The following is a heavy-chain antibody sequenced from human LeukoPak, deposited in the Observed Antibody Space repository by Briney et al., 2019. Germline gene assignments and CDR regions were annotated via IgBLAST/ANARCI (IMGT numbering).Heavy chain of an antibody. D-gene: IGHD2-2*01. V-gene: IGHV3-66*01. CDR1: GFSVSSTY. Sequence: PGGSLRLSCAASGFSVSSTYMSWVRQAPGKGLEWVAIIYSRSTYYADSVRGRFTISRDSSKNTLSLEVNSLRVEDTAVYYCARMLGRRTSCSDFWGQGTLVTVSS. CDR2: IYSRST. J-gene: IGHJ4*02. CDR3: ARMLGRRTSCSDF.